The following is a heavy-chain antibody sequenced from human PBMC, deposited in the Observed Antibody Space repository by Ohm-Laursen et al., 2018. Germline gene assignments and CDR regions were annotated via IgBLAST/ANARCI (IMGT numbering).Heavy chain of an antibody. Sequence: SLRLSCAASGFTFRNSWMTWVRQSPGKGLEWVANIKGDGTETYYVDSVRGRFTISRDNPKNSLFLQLSNVRAEDTAVYYCAMGWGYAPSWGQGTLVTVSS. J-gene: IGHJ1*01. V-gene: IGHV3-7*01. D-gene: IGHD3-16*01. CDR3: AMGWGYAPS. CDR2: IKGDGTET. CDR1: GFTFRNSW.